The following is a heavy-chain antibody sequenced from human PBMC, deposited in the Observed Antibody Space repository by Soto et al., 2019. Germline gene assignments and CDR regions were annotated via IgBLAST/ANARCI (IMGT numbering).Heavy chain of an antibody. CDR3: ARGWGFHSGSYAV. CDR2: INHSGST. Sequence: SETLSLTCAVYGGSFSGYYWSWIRQPPGKGLEWIGEINHSGSTNYNPSLKSRVTISVDTSKNRFSLKLSSVTAADTAVYYCARGWGFHSGSYAVWGQGTLVTVSS. D-gene: IGHD1-26*01. V-gene: IGHV4-34*01. CDR1: GGSFSGYY. J-gene: IGHJ4*02.